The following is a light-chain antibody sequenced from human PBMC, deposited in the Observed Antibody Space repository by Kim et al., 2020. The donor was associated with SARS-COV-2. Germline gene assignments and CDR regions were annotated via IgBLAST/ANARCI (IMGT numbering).Light chain of an antibody. CDR1: QSVSSSY. Sequence: SPGERATPSSRASQSVSSSYLAWYQQKPGQAPRLLIYGASSRATGIPDRFSGSGSGTDFTLTISRLEPEDFAVYYCQQYGSSPRTFGQGTKVDIK. CDR3: QQYGSSPRT. CDR2: GAS. V-gene: IGKV3-20*01. J-gene: IGKJ1*01.